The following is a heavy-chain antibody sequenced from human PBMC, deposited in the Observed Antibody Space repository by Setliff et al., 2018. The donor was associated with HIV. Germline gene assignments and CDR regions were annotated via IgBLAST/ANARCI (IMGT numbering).Heavy chain of an antibody. Sequence: ASVKVSCKASGYTFSSYGISWVRQAPGQGLEWMGWISTYNDNIKYAQNLQGRVTMTTDSSTSTAYMELRSLRSDDTAVYYCARDSQYLGGSRGYYMDVWGKGTTVTVSS. CDR3: ARDSQYLGGSRGYYMDV. D-gene: IGHD2-15*01. CDR2: ISTYNDNI. J-gene: IGHJ6*03. V-gene: IGHV1-18*01. CDR1: GYTFSSYG.